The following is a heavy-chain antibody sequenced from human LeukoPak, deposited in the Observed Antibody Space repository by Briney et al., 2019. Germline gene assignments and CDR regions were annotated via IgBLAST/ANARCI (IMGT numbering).Heavy chain of an antibody. Sequence: GGSLRLSCAASGFTFSSYGMHWVRQAPGKGLEWVAFIRYDGSNKYYADSVKGRFTISRDNSKNTLYLQMNSLRAEDTALYYCVRDRRFPDDVFDIWGQGTMVTVSS. CDR3: VRDRRFPDDVFDI. D-gene: IGHD2-21*01. J-gene: IGHJ3*02. V-gene: IGHV3-30*02. CDR2: IRYDGSNK. CDR1: GFTFSSYG.